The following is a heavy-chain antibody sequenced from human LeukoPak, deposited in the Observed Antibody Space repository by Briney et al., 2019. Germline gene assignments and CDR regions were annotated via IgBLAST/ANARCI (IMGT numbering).Heavy chain of an antibody. J-gene: IGHJ6*04. V-gene: IGHV3-21*01. CDR1: GFTFSSYS. Sequence: GGSLRLSCAASGFTFSSYSMNWVRQAPGKGLEWVSSISSSSSYIYYADSVKGRFTISRDNSKSTLYLQMNSLRAEDTAVYYCAELGITMIGGVWGKGTTVTISS. D-gene: IGHD3-10*02. CDR3: AELGITMIGGV. CDR2: ISSSSSYI.